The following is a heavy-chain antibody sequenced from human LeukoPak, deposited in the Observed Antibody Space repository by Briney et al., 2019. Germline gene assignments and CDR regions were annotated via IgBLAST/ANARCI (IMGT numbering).Heavy chain of an antibody. D-gene: IGHD6-25*01. CDR2: IYYSGSA. V-gene: IGHV4-59*13. J-gene: IGHJ4*02. CDR1: GGSISDYS. Sequence: PSETLSLTCTVSGGSISDYSWSWIRQPPGKGLEWVGNIYYSGSANHHPSLKSRVTISRDTSKNQFSLKLTSVTTADTAVYYCARAGGVKTAALDLDYWGQGTLVTVSS. CDR3: ARAGGVKTAALDLDY.